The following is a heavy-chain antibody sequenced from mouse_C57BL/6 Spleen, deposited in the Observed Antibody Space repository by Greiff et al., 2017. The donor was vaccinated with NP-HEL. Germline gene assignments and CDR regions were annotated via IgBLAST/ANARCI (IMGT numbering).Heavy chain of an antibody. V-gene: IGHV1-82*01. J-gene: IGHJ4*01. CDR2: IYPGDGDT. CDR3: AREGILRLDAMDY. D-gene: IGHD1-1*01. CDR1: GYAFSSSW. Sequence: VQLQQSGPELVKPGASVKISCKASGYAFSSSWMNWVKQRPGKGLEWIGRIYPGDGDTNYNGKFKGKATLTADKSSSTAYMQLSSLTSEDSAVYFCAREGILRLDAMDYWGQGTSVTVSS.